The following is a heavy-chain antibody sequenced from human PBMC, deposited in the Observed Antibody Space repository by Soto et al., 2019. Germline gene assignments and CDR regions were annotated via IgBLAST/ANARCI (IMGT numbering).Heavy chain of an antibody. CDR2: ISYDGSNK. J-gene: IGHJ4*02. Sequence: GGSLRLSCAASGFTFSSYGMHWVRQAPGKGLEWVAVISYDGSNKYYADSVKGRFTISRDNSKNTLYLQMNSLRAEATAVYYCAKGGVYYDFWSGYSDFDYWGQGTLVT. V-gene: IGHV3-30*18. CDR3: AKGGVYYDFWSGYSDFDY. CDR1: GFTFSSYG. D-gene: IGHD3-3*01.